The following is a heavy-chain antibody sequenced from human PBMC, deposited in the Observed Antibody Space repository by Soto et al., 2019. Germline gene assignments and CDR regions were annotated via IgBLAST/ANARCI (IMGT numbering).Heavy chain of an antibody. D-gene: IGHD6-13*01. V-gene: IGHV5-51*01. J-gene: IGHJ6*02. CDR1: GYSFTSYW. Sequence: PGESLKISCKGSGYSFTSYWIGWVRQMPGKGLEWMGIIYPGDSDTRYSPSFQGQVTISADKSISTAYLQWSSLKASDTAMYYCATTNPSGIAAAGTYKWHYYYYGMDVWGQGTTVTVSS. CDR3: ATTNPSGIAAAGTYKWHYYYYGMDV. CDR2: IYPGDSDT.